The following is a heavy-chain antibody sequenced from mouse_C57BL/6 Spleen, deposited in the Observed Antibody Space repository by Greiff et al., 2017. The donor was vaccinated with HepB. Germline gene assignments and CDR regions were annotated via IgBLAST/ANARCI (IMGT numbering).Heavy chain of an antibody. J-gene: IGHJ4*01. Sequence: QVQLQQPGAELVMPGASVKLSCKASGYTFTSYWMHWVKQRPGQGLEWIGEIDPSDSYTNYNQKFKGKSTLTVDKSSSTAYMQLSSLTSEDSAVYYCARGTAMYYWGQGTSVTVSS. D-gene: IGHD3-3*01. V-gene: IGHV1-69*01. CDR3: ARGTAMYY. CDR1: GYTFTSYW. CDR2: IDPSDSYT.